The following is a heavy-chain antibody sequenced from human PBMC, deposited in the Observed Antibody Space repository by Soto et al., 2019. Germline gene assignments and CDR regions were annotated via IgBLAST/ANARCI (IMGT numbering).Heavy chain of an antibody. D-gene: IGHD2-15*01. V-gene: IGHV3-21*01. CDR1: GFPFDSYS. J-gene: IGHJ6*02. CDR2: LSSGSFYI. Sequence: GGSLRLSCAASGFPFDSYSMSWVRQAPGQGLEWLASLSSGSFYIFHADSIKGRFTISRDDAKNLLFLQMKSLTIEDTATYYCGREANRIYATYGLDVWGQGTAVTVSS. CDR3: GREANRIYATYGLDV.